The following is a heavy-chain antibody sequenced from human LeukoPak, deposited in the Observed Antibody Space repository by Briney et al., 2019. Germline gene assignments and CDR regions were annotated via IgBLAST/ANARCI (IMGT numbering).Heavy chain of an antibody. J-gene: IGHJ4*02. V-gene: IGHV3-23*01. CDR1: GFTFSSFG. D-gene: IGHD5/OR15-5a*01. Sequence: PGGSLSLSCAASGFTFSSFGMSWVRQVPGKGLEWVSGISNSADRTYYADHVRGRFTISRDNSKNTVVLQMNSLTVEDSAVYYCAKGTSTMANRPADNWGQGTLVTVSS. CDR2: ISNSADRT. CDR3: AKGTSTMANRPADN.